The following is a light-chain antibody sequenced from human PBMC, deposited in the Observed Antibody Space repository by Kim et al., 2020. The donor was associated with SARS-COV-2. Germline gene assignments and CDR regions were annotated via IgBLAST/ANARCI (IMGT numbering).Light chain of an antibody. Sequence: SESVGDRVTITCRASQSISSWLAWYQQKPGKAPKLLIYKASSLESGVPSRFSGSGSGTEFTLTISSLQPDDFATYYCQQYNSYPTFGGGTKVDIK. CDR2: KAS. CDR3: QQYNSYPT. CDR1: QSISSW. J-gene: IGKJ4*01. V-gene: IGKV1-5*03.